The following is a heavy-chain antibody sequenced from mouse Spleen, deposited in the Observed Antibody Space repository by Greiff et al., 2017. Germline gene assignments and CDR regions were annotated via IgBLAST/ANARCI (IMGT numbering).Heavy chain of an antibody. CDR2: ISSGSSTI. CDR1: GFTFSDYG. J-gene: IGHJ2*01. CDR3: AKAMITTKGVDY. Sequence: EVQRVESGGGLVKPGGSLKLSCAASGFTFSDYGMHWVRQAPEKGLEWVAYISSGSSTIYYADTVKGRFTISRDNAKNTLFLQMTSLRSEDTAMYYCAKAMITTKGVDYWGQGTTLTVSS. D-gene: IGHD2-4*01. V-gene: IGHV5-17*01.